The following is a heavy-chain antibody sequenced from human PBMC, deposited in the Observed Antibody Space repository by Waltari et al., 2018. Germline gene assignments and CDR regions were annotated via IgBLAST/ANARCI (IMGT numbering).Heavy chain of an antibody. CDR1: GFIFSDFW. CDR3: ARTAFFRSSGYYFRS. V-gene: IGHV3-74*01. J-gene: IGHJ4*02. D-gene: IGHD3-22*01. CDR2: ISPEAHTP. Sequence: EEQLLESGGGLVQPGGSLKLSCAASGFIFSDFWMHWVRQARGEGLLWVHRISPEAHTPHYADSVQSRFTISGDNAKNTLYLQMNSLTAEDTAVYFCARTAFFRSSGYYFRSWGQGTLVSVSS.